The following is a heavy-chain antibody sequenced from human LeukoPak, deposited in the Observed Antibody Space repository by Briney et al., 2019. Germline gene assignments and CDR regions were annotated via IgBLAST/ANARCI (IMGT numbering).Heavy chain of an antibody. J-gene: IGHJ4*02. CDR1: GGSISSYY. D-gene: IGHD1-26*01. CDR3: ARGKSRGELITGLDY. V-gene: IGHV4-4*07. CDR2: IYTSGST. Sequence: PSETLSLTCTVSGGSISSYYWSWIRQPAGKGLEWIGRIYTSGSTNYNPSLKSRVTMSVDTSKNQFSLKLSSVTAADTAVYYCARGKSRGELITGLDYWGQGTLVTVSS.